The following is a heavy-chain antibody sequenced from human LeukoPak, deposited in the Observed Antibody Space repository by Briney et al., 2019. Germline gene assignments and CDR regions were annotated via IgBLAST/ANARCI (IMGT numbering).Heavy chain of an antibody. Sequence: GGSLRLSCVASGFTLRFYNMTWVRQAPGKGLEWVSAISGSGGSTYYAASVKGRFTISRDNSKNTLYLQMNSLRAKDTDVYYWARIRANSFDYGDQGTLVT. CDR3: ARIRANSFDY. CDR1: GFTLRFYN. CDR2: ISGSGGST. J-gene: IGHJ4*02. D-gene: IGHD3-10*01. V-gene: IGHV3-23*01.